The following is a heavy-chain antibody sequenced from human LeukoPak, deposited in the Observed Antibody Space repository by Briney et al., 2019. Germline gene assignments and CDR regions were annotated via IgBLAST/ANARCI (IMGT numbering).Heavy chain of an antibody. Sequence: PGGSLRLSCAASGFSFSSYEMNWVRQAPGKGLEWLSYISSSGSVIYYADSVKGRFTISRDNSKNTLDLQMNSLRAEDTAVYYCAKTYYYVSGSFSPWGQGTLVTVSS. J-gene: IGHJ5*02. CDR1: GFSFSSYE. CDR2: ISSSGSVI. CDR3: AKTYYYVSGSFSP. V-gene: IGHV3-48*03. D-gene: IGHD3-10*01.